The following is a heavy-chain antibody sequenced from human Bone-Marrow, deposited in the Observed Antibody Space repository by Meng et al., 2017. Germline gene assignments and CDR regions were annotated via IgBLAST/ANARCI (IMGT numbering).Heavy chain of an antibody. CDR3: ARKAGNCISTTCYSLDY. D-gene: IGHD2-2*01. Sequence: SGKVSCKASGYTFTGYYMHWVRQAPGQGLEWMGGINAVFGTTNYAQKFQGRVTITTDESTNTVYMELTRLTSEDTAVYFCARKAGNCISTTCYSLDYWGQGTLVTVSS. V-gene: IGHV1-69*05. CDR1: GYTFTGYY. J-gene: IGHJ4*02. CDR2: INAVFGTT.